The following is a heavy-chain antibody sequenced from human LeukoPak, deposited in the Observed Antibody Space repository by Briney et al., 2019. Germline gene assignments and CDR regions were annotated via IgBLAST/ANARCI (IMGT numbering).Heavy chain of an antibody. J-gene: IGHJ4*02. V-gene: IGHV3-7*01. Sequence: PGGSLRLSCAPPTFTSSTYLTTWGPEPPERGAEFVANVIQNGSVKNYVDSVKGRFTISRNNPKNQLNLQMNTLRADDTGVYYCARDPGSSSFDYWGQGTLVTVSS. CDR1: TFTSSTYL. CDR2: VIQNGSVK. CDR3: ARDPGSSSFDY. D-gene: IGHD6-13*01.